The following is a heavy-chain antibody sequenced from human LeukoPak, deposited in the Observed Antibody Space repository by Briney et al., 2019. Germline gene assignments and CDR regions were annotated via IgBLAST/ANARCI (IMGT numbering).Heavy chain of an antibody. CDR2: INHSGST. Sequence: SETLSLTCAVYGGSFSGYYWSWIRQPPGKGLEWIGEINHSGSTNYNPSLKSRVTISVDTSKNQFSLKLSSVTAADTAVYYCARGRYDSGSFDYWGQGTLVTVSS. V-gene: IGHV4-34*01. CDR1: GGSFSGYY. J-gene: IGHJ4*02. CDR3: ARGRYDSGSFDY. D-gene: IGHD3-10*01.